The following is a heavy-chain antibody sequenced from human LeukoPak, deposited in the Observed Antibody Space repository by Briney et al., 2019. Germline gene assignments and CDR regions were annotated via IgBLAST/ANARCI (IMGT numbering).Heavy chain of an antibody. V-gene: IGHV4-61*02. D-gene: IGHD6-13*01. J-gene: IGHJ3*02. CDR3: AREVVYSRNAFDI. Sequence: SETLSLTCTVSGGSISSGSYYWSWIRQPAGKGLEWIGRIYTSGSTNYNPSLKSRVTISVDTSKNQFSLKLSSVTAADTAVYYCAREVVYSRNAFDIWGQGTMVTVSS. CDR1: GGSISSGSYY. CDR2: IYTSGST.